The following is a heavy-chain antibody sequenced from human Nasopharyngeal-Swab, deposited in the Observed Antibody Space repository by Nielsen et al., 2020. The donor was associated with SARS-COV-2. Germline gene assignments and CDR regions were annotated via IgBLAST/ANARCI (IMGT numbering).Heavy chain of an antibody. V-gene: IGHV3-33*01. CDR2: IWYDGSNK. CDR1: GFTFSRYG. CDR3: ARPIYYYDSSGYQSHDAFDI. Sequence: GESLKISCAASGFTFSRYGMHWVRQAPGKGLEWVAVIWYDGSNKYYADSVKGRFTISRDNSKNTLYLQMNSLRAEDTAVYYCARPIYYYDSSGYQSHDAFDIWGQGTMVTVSS. J-gene: IGHJ3*02. D-gene: IGHD3-22*01.